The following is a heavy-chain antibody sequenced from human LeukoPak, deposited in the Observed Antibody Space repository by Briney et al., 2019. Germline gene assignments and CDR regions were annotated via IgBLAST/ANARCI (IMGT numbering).Heavy chain of an antibody. J-gene: IGHJ6*02. CDR3: ARGGGGPYYYYGMDV. Sequence: GGSLRLSCAASGFTVSSNYMTWVRQAPGKGLGWVSVIYSGGSTYYADSVKGRFTISRDNSKNTLYLQMNSLRAEDTAVYYCARGGGGPYYYYGMDVWGQGTTVTVSS. V-gene: IGHV3-53*01. D-gene: IGHD3-16*01. CDR1: GFTVSSNY. CDR2: IYSGGST.